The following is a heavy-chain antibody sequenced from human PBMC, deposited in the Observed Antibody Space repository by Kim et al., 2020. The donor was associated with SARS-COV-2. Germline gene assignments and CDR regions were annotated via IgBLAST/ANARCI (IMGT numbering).Heavy chain of an antibody. D-gene: IGHD3-3*02. CDR2: ISAYNGKK. J-gene: IGHJ4*02. CDR3: ARYLHLLEGHFDY. Sequence: ASVKVSCKASGYIFTSYSISWVRQAPGQGLEWMGWISAYNGKKNYAQNLQDRVTMTTDISTSTAYMELRSLRSDDTAVYYCARYLHLLEGHFDYWGQGT. V-gene: IGHV1-18*01. CDR1: GYIFTSYS.